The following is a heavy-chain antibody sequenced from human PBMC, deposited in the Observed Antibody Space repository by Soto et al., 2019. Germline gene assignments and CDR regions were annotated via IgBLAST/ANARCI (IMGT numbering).Heavy chain of an antibody. Sequence: VASVKVSGKASGYTFTSYAMHWVRQAPGQRLEWMGWINAGNGNTKYSQKFQGRVTITRDTSASTAYMELSSLRSEDTAVYYCAREYQLLYNWFDPWGQGTLVTVAS. CDR3: AREYQLLYNWFDP. CDR1: GYTFTSYA. D-gene: IGHD2-2*01. V-gene: IGHV1-3*01. J-gene: IGHJ5*02. CDR2: INAGNGNT.